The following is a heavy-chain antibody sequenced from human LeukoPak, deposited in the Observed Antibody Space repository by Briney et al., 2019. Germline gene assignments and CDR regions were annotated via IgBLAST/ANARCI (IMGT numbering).Heavy chain of an antibody. V-gene: IGHV4-34*01. CDR2: INHSGST. CDR3: ARPAGNRYDFWSGYYEGFDY. J-gene: IGHJ4*02. D-gene: IGHD3-3*01. CDR1: GGSFSGYY. Sequence: PSETLSLTCAVYGGSFSGYYWSWIRQPPGKGLEWIGEINHSGSTNYNPSLESRVTISVDTSKNQFSLKLSSVTAADTAVYYCARPAGNRYDFWSGYYEGFDYWGQGTLVTVSS.